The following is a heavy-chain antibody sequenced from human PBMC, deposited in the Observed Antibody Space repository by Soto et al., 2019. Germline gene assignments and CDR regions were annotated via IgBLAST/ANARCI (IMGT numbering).Heavy chain of an antibody. CDR3: AKDGKYYDILTGYYIGGGMDV. Sequence: PGGSLRLSCAASGFTFSSYPMSWVRQAPGKGLEWVSAISGSGGSTYYADSVKGRFTISRDNSKNTLYLQMNSLRAEDTAVYYCAKDGKYYDILTGYYIGGGMDVWGQGT. V-gene: IGHV3-23*01. D-gene: IGHD3-9*01. J-gene: IGHJ6*02. CDR2: ISGSGGST. CDR1: GFTFSSYP.